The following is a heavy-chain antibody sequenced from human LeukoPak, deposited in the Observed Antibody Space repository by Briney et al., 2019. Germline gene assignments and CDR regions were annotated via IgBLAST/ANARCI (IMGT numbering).Heavy chain of an antibody. D-gene: IGHD1-26*01. Sequence: PSETLSLTSTVSGGSLCSSTHYWHSIRHPPGRRPEWIGSIYYSGTAYYRPSIKTLSTIPAATSTNPVSMRLTSVDSADTHGLHCAREPGGSSLDYWRQRTLV. CDR2: IYYSGTA. V-gene: IGHV4-39*01. J-gene: IGHJ4*02. CDR1: GGSLCSSTHY. CDR3: AREPGGSSLDY.